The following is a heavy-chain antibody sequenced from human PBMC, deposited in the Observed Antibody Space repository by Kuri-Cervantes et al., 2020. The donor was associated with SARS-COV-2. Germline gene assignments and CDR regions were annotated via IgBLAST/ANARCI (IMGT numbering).Heavy chain of an antibody. CDR1: GXXISSGYY. CDR3: ARQGVRLRLGELSRXGAFDI. V-gene: IGHV4-38-2*01. D-gene: IGHD3-16*02. CDR2: IYHSGXA. Sequence: SETLSLTCAVSGXXISSGYYXGWIRQPPGKGLEXXGSIYHSGXAYCNPSLKSRVTISVDTSKNQFSPXXSSVTAADTAVYYCARQGVRLRLGELSRXGAFDIWGQGTMVTVSS. J-gene: IGHJ3*02.